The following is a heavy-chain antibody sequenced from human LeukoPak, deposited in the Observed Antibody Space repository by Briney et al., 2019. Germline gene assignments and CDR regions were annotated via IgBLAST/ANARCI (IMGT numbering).Heavy chain of an antibody. J-gene: IGHJ6*03. CDR2: MNPNSGNT. D-gene: IGHD6-13*01. CDR1: GYTFTSYD. Sequence: ASVKVSCKASGYTFTSYDINWVRQATGQGLEWMGWMNPNSGNTGYAQKFQGRVIMTRNTSISTAYMELSSLRSEDTAVYYCARAGSYSSSWYFYYYYYMDVWGKGTTVTVSS. V-gene: IGHV1-8*01. CDR3: ARAGSYSSSWYFYYYYYMDV.